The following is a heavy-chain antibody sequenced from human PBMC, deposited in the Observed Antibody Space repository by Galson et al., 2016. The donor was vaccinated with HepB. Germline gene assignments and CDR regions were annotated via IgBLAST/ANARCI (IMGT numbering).Heavy chain of an antibody. CDR3: ARQAYCSITSCGWFDP. Sequence: SETLSLTCTVSGGAISGYYWSWIRQSPGKGLEWIGYIYYSGSTNYNPSFKSRVTISIDTSKNQFSLRLTSVTAADTAVYYCARQAYCSITSCGWFDPWGQGTLVTVSS. V-gene: IGHV4-59*08. J-gene: IGHJ5*02. CDR2: IYYSGST. CDR1: GGAISGYY. D-gene: IGHD2-2*01.